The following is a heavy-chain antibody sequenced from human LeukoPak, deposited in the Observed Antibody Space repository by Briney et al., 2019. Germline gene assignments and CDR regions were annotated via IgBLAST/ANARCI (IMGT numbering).Heavy chain of an antibody. Sequence: GGSLRLSCAASGFTFSNYAMSWVRQAPGKGLEWVSGISGSAGSIYYAGSVKGRFSISRDNSKNTVYLQMNRLRAEDTTAYYCAKDLAYRSGWFLGAFDVWGQGTMVTVSS. CDR3: AKDLAYRSGWFLGAFDV. D-gene: IGHD6-19*01. CDR1: GFTFSNYA. CDR2: ISGSAGSI. V-gene: IGHV3-23*01. J-gene: IGHJ3*01.